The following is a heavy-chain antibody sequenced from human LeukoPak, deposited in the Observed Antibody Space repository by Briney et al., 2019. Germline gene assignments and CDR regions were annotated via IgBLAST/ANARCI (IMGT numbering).Heavy chain of an antibody. J-gene: IGHJ4*02. CDR2: ISYDGSNK. CDR3: ARDRGKYDSSDDYYYAYYFDY. V-gene: IGHV3-30*04. D-gene: IGHD3-22*01. Sequence: GGSLRLSCAASGFTFSSYAMHWVRQAPGKGLEWVAVISYDGSNKYYADSVKGRFTISRDNSKNTLYLQMNSLRAEDTAVYYCARDRGKYDSSDDYYYAYYFDYWGQGTLVTVSS. CDR1: GFTFSSYA.